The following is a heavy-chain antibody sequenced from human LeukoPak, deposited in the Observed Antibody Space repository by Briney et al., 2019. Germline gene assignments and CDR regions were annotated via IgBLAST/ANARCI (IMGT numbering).Heavy chain of an antibody. Sequence: ASVKVSCKASGYTFTGYYMHWVREAPGQGLEWMGWINPNSGGTNYAQKFQGRVTMTRDTSISTAYMELSRLRSDDTAVYYCARVLLPSYDFWSGDAFDIWGQGTMVTVSS. V-gene: IGHV1-2*02. CDR1: GYTFTGYY. J-gene: IGHJ3*02. CDR3: ARVLLPSYDFWSGDAFDI. CDR2: INPNSGGT. D-gene: IGHD3-3*01.